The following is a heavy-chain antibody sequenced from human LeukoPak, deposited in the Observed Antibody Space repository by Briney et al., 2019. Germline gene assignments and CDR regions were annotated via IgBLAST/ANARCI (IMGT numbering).Heavy chain of an antibody. D-gene: IGHD2-15*01. CDR1: GGSFSGYY. CDR3: ARRGPLGYCSGGSCYKYNRFDP. V-gene: IGHV4-34*01. J-gene: IGHJ5*02. CDR2: INHSGST. Sequence: SETLSLTCAVYGGSFSGYYWSWIRQPPGKGLEWIGEINHSGSTNYNPSLKSRVTISVDTSKNQFSLRLSSVTAADTAVYYCARRGPLGYCSGGSCYKYNRFDPWGQGTLVTVSS.